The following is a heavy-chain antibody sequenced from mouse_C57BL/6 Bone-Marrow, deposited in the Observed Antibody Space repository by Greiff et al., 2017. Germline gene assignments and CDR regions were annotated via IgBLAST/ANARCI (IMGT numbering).Heavy chain of an antibody. V-gene: IGHV1-64*01. CDR1: GYTFTNYW. Sequence: QVQLQQPGAELVKPGASVKLSCTASGYTFTNYWMHWVKQRPGQGLEWIGMMHPNGGSPDYNEKFKSEATLSVDKSSRTDYMELSSLTSEDSAVYDCERSYDFDDWTMDYWGQGTSVTVSS. D-gene: IGHD2-4*01. CDR3: ERSYDFDDWTMDY. J-gene: IGHJ4*01. CDR2: MHPNGGSP.